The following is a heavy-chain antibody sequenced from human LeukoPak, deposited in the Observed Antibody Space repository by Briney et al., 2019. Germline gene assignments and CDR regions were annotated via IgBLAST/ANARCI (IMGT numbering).Heavy chain of an antibody. V-gene: IGHV1-69*13. Sequence: SVKVSCKASGGTFSSYAISWVRQAPGQGLEWMGGIIPIFGTANYAQKFQGRVTITADESTSTAYMELSSLRSEDTAVYYCARDVSPRVAATFRYWGQGTLVTVSS. CDR3: ARDVSPRVAATFRY. J-gene: IGHJ4*02. D-gene: IGHD2-15*01. CDR2: IIPIFGTA. CDR1: GGTFSSYA.